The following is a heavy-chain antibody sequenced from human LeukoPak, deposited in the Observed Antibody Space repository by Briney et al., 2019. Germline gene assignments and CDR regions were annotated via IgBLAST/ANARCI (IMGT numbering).Heavy chain of an antibody. CDR2: LNGGGDST. CDR3: ARGVDIVCFDY. V-gene: IGHV3-23*01. D-gene: IGHD5-12*01. CDR1: GFTFSNYA. Sequence: GGSQRLSCAASGFTFSNYAMNWVRQAPGKGLEWVSALNGGGDSTYYADSVKGRFTISRDNSKNTLYLEMHSPRADDTALYYCARGVDIVCFDYWGQGTLVSVFS. J-gene: IGHJ4*02.